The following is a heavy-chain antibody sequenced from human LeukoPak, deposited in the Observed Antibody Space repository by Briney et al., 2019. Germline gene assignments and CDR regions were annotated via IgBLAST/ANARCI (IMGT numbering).Heavy chain of an antibody. CDR2: TYYRSKWYN. V-gene: IGHV6-1*01. CDR1: GDSVSSNSGV. CDR3: ARSLWGGTFDV. D-gene: IGHD3-16*01. J-gene: IGHJ3*01. Sequence: SQTLSLTCAISGDSVSSNSGVWNWIRQSPSRGFEWLGKTYYRSKWYNDYAVSVKSRITINPDTSKNQFSLHLNSVTPEDTAVYYCARSLWGGTFDVWGQGTMVAVSS.